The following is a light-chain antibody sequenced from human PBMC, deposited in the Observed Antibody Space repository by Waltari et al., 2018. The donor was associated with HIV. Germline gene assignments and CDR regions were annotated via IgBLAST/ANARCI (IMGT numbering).Light chain of an antibody. CDR1: QTVNNK. V-gene: IGKV1-39*01. CDR3: QQSFSYPLT. J-gene: IGKJ3*01. CDR2: DAS. Sequence: DIQMTQSPSSLSASVGDSAPITCRPSQTVNNKLNWYQQKPGEAPKVVIYDASTLQSGVPSRFRGGGSWTDFTLTITSLQLDDFATYFCQQSFSYPLTFGPGTKVDI.